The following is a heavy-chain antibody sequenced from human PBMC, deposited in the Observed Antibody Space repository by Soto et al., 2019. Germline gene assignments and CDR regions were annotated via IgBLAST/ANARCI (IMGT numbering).Heavy chain of an antibody. CDR1: GGTFSTYD. Sequence: QVQLVQSGAAVKKPGSSVKVSCKASGGTFSTYDLCWVRQAPGHGLEWMGGIIPLFGTANYAQKFQGRATIIADEATRTAYMELRRLRSEDTAVYYCAINEGTDGYKFTYWGQGTLVTVSS. V-gene: IGHV1-69*01. CDR2: IIPLFGTA. D-gene: IGHD5-12*01. CDR3: AINEGTDGYKFTY. J-gene: IGHJ4*02.